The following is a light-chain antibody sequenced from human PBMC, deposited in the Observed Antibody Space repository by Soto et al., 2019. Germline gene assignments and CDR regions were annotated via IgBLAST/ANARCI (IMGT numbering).Light chain of an antibody. CDR3: QTWGSGIHV. CDR1: SGHNSYV. V-gene: IGLV4-69*02. Sequence: QAVVTQSPSASASLGASVKLTCTLSSGHNSYVIAWHQQQPEKGPRFLMKLNSDGRHSKGDGVPDRFSGSSSGAERYLTISSLQSEDEADYYCQTWGSGIHVFGGGTKLTVL. CDR2: LNSDGRH. J-gene: IGLJ3*02.